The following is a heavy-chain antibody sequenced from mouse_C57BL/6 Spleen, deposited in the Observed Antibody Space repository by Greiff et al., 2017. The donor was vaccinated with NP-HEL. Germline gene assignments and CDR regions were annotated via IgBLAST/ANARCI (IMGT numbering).Heavy chain of an antibody. V-gene: IGHV1-54*01. CDR2: INPGSGGT. Sequence: VKLMESGAELVRPGTSVKVSCKASGYAFTNYLIEWVKQRPGQGLEWIGVINPGSGGTNYNEKFKGKATLTADKSSSTAYMQLSSLTSEDSAVYFCARSDFHYYAMDYWGQGTSVTVSS. D-gene: IGHD2-13*01. CDR1: GYAFTNYL. CDR3: ARSDFHYYAMDY. J-gene: IGHJ4*01.